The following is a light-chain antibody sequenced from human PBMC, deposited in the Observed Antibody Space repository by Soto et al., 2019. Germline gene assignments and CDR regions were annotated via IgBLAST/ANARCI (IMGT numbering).Light chain of an antibody. V-gene: IGKV3-11*01. CDR3: QLRSNWPRLT. J-gene: IGKJ4*01. CDR1: QSVTSY. CDR2: DVF. Sequence: DIVLTQSPATMSLSLGERATLSCRASQSVTSYLAWYQQKPGQAPRLLIYDVFTRATGIPARFSGSRSGTVFTLTISSLEPEDFAVYYCQLRSNWPRLTFGGGTTVE.